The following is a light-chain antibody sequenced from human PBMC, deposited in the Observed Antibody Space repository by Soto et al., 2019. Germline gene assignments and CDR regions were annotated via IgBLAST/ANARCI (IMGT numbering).Light chain of an antibody. V-gene: IGLV2-14*01. CDR1: SSDVGAYNY. CDR3: SSYTSSTTLDVV. Sequence: QSALTQPASVSGSPGQSITISCTGTSSDVGAYNYVSWYQQHPGKAPKLMIYDVSNRPSGVSNRFSGSKSGNTASLTISGLQAEDAADYYCSSYTSSTTLDVVFGGGTKVTVL. J-gene: IGLJ2*01. CDR2: DVS.